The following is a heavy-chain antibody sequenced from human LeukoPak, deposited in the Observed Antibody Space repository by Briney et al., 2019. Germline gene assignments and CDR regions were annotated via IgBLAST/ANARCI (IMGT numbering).Heavy chain of an antibody. CDR1: GFTFSSYG. D-gene: IGHD3-10*01. J-gene: IGHJ4*02. V-gene: IGHV3-30*02. Sequence: GGSLRLSCAASGFTFSSYGMHWVRQAPGKGLEWVAFKRYDGSNKYYADSVKGRFTISRDNSKNTLYLQMNSLRAEDTAVYYCAHSRGVRGVIKPFDYWGQGTLVTVSS. CDR2: KRYDGSNK. CDR3: AHSRGVRGVIKPFDY.